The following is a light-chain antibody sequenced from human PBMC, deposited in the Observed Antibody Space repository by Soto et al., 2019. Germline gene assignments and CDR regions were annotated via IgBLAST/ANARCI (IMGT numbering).Light chain of an antibody. CDR3: SSYAGSSNV. V-gene: IGLV2-18*02. Sequence: QSALTQPPSVSGSPGQSVTISCTGTSSDVGSYNRVSWYQQPPGTAPKLVIYEVNKRPSGVPDRFSGSKSGNTASLTVSGLQAEDEADYYCSSYAGSSNVFGTGTKVTVL. CDR2: EVN. J-gene: IGLJ1*01. CDR1: SSDVGSYNR.